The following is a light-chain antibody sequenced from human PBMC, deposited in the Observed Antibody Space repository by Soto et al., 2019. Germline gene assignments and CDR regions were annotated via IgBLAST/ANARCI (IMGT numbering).Light chain of an antibody. V-gene: IGKV3-15*01. J-gene: IGKJ2*01. CDR2: DVS. CDR3: QQYEHWPPQYT. Sequence: EIMLTQSPDTLSVSPGERATLSCRASQSIRTKLAWYQHKPGQAPRLLIYDVSNRAAGVPARFSGSGSGTEFTLTISSLQSEDCAIYYCQQYEHWPPQYTFGQGTKVEIK. CDR1: QSIRTK.